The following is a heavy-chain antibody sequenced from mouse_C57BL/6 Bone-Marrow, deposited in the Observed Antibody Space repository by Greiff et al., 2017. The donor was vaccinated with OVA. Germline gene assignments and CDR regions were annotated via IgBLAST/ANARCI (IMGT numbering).Heavy chain of an antibody. CDR3: ARGVVATDFDV. V-gene: IGHV5-9*01. CDR1: GFTFSSYT. D-gene: IGHD1-1*01. CDR2: ISGGGGNT. Sequence: EVMLVESGGGLVKPGGSLKLSCAASGFTFSSYTMSWVRQTPEKRLEWVATISGGGGNTYYPDSVKGRFTISRDNAKNTLYLQMSSLRSEDTALYYCARGVVATDFDVWGTGTTVTVSS. J-gene: IGHJ1*03.